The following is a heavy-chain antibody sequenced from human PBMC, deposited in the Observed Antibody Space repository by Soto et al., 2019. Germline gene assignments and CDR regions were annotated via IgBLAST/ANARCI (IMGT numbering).Heavy chain of an antibody. CDR2: ISGSGGST. CDR3: AKDLHYYYYYYMDV. J-gene: IGHJ6*03. V-gene: IGHV3-23*01. Sequence: EVQVLESGGGLVQPGGSLRLSCAASGFTFSSYAMSWVRQAPGKGLEWVSAISGSGGSTYYADSVKGRFTISRDNSKNTLYLQMNSLRAEDTAVYYCAKDLHYYYYYYMDVWGKGTTVTVSS. CDR1: GFTFSSYA.